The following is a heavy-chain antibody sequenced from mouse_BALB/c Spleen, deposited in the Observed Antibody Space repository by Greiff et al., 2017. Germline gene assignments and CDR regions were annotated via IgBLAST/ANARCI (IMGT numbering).Heavy chain of an antibody. Sequence: QVQLQQSGPSLVQPSQSLSITCTVSGFSLTSYGVHWVRQSPGKGLEWLGVIWRGGSTDYNAAFMSRLSITKDNSKSQVFFKMNSLQADDTAIYYCAKNDGFLYAMDYWGQGTSVTVSS. J-gene: IGHJ4*01. CDR3: AKNDGFLYAMDY. CDR1: GFSLTSYG. CDR2: IWRGGST. V-gene: IGHV2-5-1*01.